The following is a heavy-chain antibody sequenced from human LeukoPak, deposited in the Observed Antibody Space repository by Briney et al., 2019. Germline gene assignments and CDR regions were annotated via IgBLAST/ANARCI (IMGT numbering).Heavy chain of an antibody. CDR3: ARLRRNSDKSGYYYYYDY. J-gene: IGHJ4*02. D-gene: IGHD3-22*01. CDR2: VNTVSSYI. V-gene: IGHV3-21*01. CDR1: GFTFSSYS. Sequence: GGSLRLSCAASGFTFSSYSFNWVRQAPGKGLEWVSSVNTVSSYIYYADSVRGRFTISRDNADNSVYLQMTGLRAEDTAVYYCARLRRNSDKSGYYYYYDYWGQGTLVTVSS.